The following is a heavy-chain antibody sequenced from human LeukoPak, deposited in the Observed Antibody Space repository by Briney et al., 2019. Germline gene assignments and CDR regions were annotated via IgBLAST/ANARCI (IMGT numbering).Heavy chain of an antibody. CDR2: ISSSSSYI. V-gene: IGHV3-21*01. J-gene: IGHJ3*02. D-gene: IGHD6-25*01. Sequence: PGGSLRLSCAASGFTFSSYSMSWVRQAPGKGLEWVSSISSSSSYIYYADSVKGRFTISRDNAKNSLYLQMNSLRAEDTAVYYCARELWGDIAAAFDIWGQGTMVTVSS. CDR1: GFTFSSYS. CDR3: ARELWGDIAAAFDI.